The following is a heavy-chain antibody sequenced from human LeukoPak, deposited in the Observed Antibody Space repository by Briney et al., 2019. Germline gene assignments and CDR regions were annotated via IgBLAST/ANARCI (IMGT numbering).Heavy chain of an antibody. J-gene: IGHJ4*02. CDR2: IWYDGSNK. Sequence: GGSLRLSCAASGFTFSSYGMHRVRQAPGKGLEWVAVIWYDGSNKYYADSVKGRFTISRDNSKNTLYLQMNSLRAEDTAVYYCAREAALVGWGLSYWGQGTLVTVSS. CDR3: AREAALVGWGLSY. V-gene: IGHV3-33*01. CDR1: GFTFSSYG. D-gene: IGHD2-15*01.